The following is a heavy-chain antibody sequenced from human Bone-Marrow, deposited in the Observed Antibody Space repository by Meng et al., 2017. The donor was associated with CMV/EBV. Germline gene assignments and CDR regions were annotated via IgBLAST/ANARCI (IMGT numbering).Heavy chain of an antibody. CDR1: GFTFSTSS. Sequence: SGFTFSTSSQNWVRQAPGKGLEWVSLISGTSNYINYADSVKGRFTISRDNAKNSLYLQMDSLRAEDTAVYYCARGRSIVVVVAAIDYWGQGTLVTVSS. V-gene: IGHV3-21*01. J-gene: IGHJ4*02. D-gene: IGHD2-15*01. CDR3: ARGRSIVVVVAAIDY. CDR2: ISGTSNYI.